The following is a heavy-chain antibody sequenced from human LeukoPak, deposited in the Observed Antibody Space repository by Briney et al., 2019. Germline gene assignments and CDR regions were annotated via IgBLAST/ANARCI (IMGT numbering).Heavy chain of an antibody. J-gene: IGHJ6*02. CDR1: GYTFTSYY. CDR3: ARLLPNPYYYYGMDV. D-gene: IGHD1-14*01. CDR2: INPSGGGT. Sequence: ASVKVSCKASGYTFTSYYMHWVRQARGQGLEWMGIINPSGGGTSYAQKFQGRVTMTRDTSTSTVYMELSSLRSEDTAVYYCARLLPNPYYYYGMDVWGQGTTVTVSS. V-gene: IGHV1-46*01.